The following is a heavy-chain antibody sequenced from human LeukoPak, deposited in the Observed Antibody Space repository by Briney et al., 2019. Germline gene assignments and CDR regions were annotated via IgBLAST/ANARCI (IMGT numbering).Heavy chain of an antibody. CDR3: ARLFCTNGVCAEGNFDY. CDR1: GGSISSSS. J-gene: IGHJ4*02. V-gene: IGHV3-48*01. CDR2: ISSSSNII. D-gene: IGHD2-8*01. Sequence: ETLSLTCTVSGGSISSSSYYWGWIRQPPGKGLEWVSYISSSSNIIYYADSVKGRFTISRDNAKNSLYLQMNSLRAEDTAVYYCARLFCTNGVCAEGNFDYWGQGTLVTVSS.